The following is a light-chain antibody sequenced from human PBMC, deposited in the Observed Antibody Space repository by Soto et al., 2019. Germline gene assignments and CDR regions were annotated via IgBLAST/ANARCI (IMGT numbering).Light chain of an antibody. V-gene: IGKV1-5*03. Sequence: DIQMTQSPSTLSASVGDRVTITCRASQSISSWLAWYQQKPGKALNLLIYKASTLESGVPSRFSGSGSGTEFTLTSSRLQPDDFSTSYYQQYKSYPLTFGGGTKVHI. CDR1: QSISSW. CDR3: QQYKSYPLT. CDR2: KAS. J-gene: IGKJ4*01.